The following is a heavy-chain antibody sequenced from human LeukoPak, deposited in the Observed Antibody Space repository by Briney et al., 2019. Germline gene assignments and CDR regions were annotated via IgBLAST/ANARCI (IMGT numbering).Heavy chain of an antibody. Sequence: GGSLRLSCAASGFTFSRYWMHWVRQAPGKGLVWVSRIGSDGSSANYADSVKGRFTISRDNAKNTLYLKMNSLRAEDTAVYYCARSSGRVHDYWGQGTLVTVSS. V-gene: IGHV3-74*01. J-gene: IGHJ4*02. CDR2: IGSDGSSA. CDR3: ARSSGRVHDY. CDR1: GFTFSRYW. D-gene: IGHD3-10*01.